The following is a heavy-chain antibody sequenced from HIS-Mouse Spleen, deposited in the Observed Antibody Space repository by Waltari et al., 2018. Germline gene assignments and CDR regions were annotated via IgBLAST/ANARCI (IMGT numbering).Heavy chain of an antibody. D-gene: IGHD6-13*01. CDR2: YYYSGGT. Sequence: QLQLQESGPGLVKPSETLSLTCTVSGGSISSSSYYWGWIRQPPGKGLEGIGIYYYSGGTYYNPSLMSVVTISVDTSKNQFSLKLSSVTAADTAVYYCAREIPYSSSWYDWYFDLWGRGTLVTVSS. J-gene: IGHJ2*01. CDR3: AREIPYSSSWYDWYFDL. CDR1: GGSISSSSYY. V-gene: IGHV4-39*07.